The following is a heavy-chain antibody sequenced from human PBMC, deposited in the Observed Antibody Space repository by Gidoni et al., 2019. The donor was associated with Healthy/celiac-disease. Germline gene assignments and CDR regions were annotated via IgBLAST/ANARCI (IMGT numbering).Heavy chain of an antibody. V-gene: IGHV4-39*01. Sequence: QLQLQESGPGLVKPSETLSLTCTVSGGSISSSSYSWGWIRQPPGKGLEWIGSIYYSGSTYYNPSLKSRVTISVDTSKNQFSLKLSSVTAADTAVYYCARSTCSSTSCYILDAFDIWGQGTMVTVSS. CDR2: IYYSGST. CDR3: ARSTCSSTSCYILDAFDI. D-gene: IGHD2-2*02. CDR1: GGSISSSSYS. J-gene: IGHJ3*02.